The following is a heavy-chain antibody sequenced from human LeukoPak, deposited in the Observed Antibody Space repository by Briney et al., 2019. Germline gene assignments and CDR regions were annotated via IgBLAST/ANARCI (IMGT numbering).Heavy chain of an antibody. D-gene: IGHD2-15*01. Sequence: SETLSLTCTVSGYSISSGYYWGWIRQPPGKGLEWIGSIYHSGSTYYNPSLKSRVTISVDTSKNQFSLKLSSVTAADTAVYYCARDLRVVVAANWGQGTLVTVSS. CDR3: ARDLRVVVAAN. CDR1: GYSISSGYY. V-gene: IGHV4-38-2*02. J-gene: IGHJ4*02. CDR2: IYHSGST.